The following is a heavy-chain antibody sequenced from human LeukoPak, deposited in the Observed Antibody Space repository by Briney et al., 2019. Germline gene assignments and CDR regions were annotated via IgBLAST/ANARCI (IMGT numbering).Heavy chain of an antibody. CDR1: GFTFSSYG. CDR3: ASRGSYHFFDY. J-gene: IGHJ4*02. Sequence: GGSLRLSCAASGFTFSSYGMHWVRQAPGKGLEWVAVISYDGSNKYYADSVKGRFTISRDNAKNSLYLQMNSLRAEDTAVYYCASRGSYHFFDYWGQGTLVTVSS. D-gene: IGHD3-3*01. V-gene: IGHV3-30*03. CDR2: ISYDGSNK.